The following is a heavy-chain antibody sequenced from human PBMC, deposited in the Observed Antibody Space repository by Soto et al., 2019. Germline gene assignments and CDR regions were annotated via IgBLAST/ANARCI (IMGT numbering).Heavy chain of an antibody. D-gene: IGHD4-17*01. CDR3: AKAPGDYLDY. V-gene: IGHV3-9*01. Sequence: PGGSLRLSCAASGFTFDDYAMHWVRQAPGKGLEWASGISWNSGSIGYADSVKGRFTISRDNAKNSLYLQMNSLRAEDTALYYCAKAPGDYLDYWGQGTLVTVYS. J-gene: IGHJ4*02. CDR2: ISWNSGSI. CDR1: GFTFDDYA.